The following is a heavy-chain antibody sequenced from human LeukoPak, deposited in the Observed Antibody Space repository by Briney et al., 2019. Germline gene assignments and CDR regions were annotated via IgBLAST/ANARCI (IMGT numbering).Heavy chain of an antibody. CDR3: ARDRRYYGSGSYGMDV. Sequence: GGSLRLSCAASGFTFSSYAMHWVRQAPGKGLEWVAVISYDGSNKYYADSVKGRFTISGDNSKNTLYLQMNSLRAEDTAVYYCARDRRYYGSGSYGMDVWGQGTTVTVSS. D-gene: IGHD3-10*01. CDR1: GFTFSSYA. CDR2: ISYDGSNK. J-gene: IGHJ6*02. V-gene: IGHV3-30-3*01.